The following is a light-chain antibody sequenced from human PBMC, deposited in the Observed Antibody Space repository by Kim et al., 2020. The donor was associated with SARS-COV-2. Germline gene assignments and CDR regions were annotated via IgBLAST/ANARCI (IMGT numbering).Light chain of an antibody. CDR3: QQYNNWLT. CDR2: GAS. J-gene: IGKJ4*01. V-gene: IGKV3-15*01. CDR1: QIVSSS. Sequence: SLSPGERASIACSASQIVSSSLAWYQKKPGQAPRLLIYGASTRATGIPARFIGSGSGTEFTLTISSLQYEDFAVYYCQQYNNWLTFGGGTKVDIK.